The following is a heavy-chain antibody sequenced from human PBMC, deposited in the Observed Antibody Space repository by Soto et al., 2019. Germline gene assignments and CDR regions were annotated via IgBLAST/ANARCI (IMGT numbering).Heavy chain of an antibody. Sequence: QVQLQESGPGLVKPSETLSLTCTVSGDSITDYYWSWIRQPPGKGLEWIGNIYNSGTTKYNPSLTSRVTISVDTSKNQFSLTLSSVTAADTAVFYCATSMIRGPFAYWGQGTLVTVSS. D-gene: IGHD3-10*01. J-gene: IGHJ4*02. CDR1: GDSITDYY. V-gene: IGHV4-59*01. CDR3: ATSMIRGPFAY. CDR2: IYNSGTT.